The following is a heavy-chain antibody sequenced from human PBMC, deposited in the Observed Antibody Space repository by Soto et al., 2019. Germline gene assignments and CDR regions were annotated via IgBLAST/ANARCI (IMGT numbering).Heavy chain of an antibody. J-gene: IGHJ6*02. Sequence: PGESLKISCKGSGYSFTDYWIGWVRQMPGKGLEWMGIIYPGDSDTRYSPSFQGQVTISADKSISTAYLQWSSLKASDTAMYYCARRSGSRNFFSYGMDVWGQGTTVTVSS. D-gene: IGHD3-10*01. CDR2: IYPGDSDT. V-gene: IGHV5-51*01. CDR1: GYSFTDYW. CDR3: ARRSGSRNFFSYGMDV.